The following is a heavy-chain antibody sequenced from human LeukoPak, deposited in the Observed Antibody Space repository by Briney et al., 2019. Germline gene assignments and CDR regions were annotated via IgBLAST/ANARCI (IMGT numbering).Heavy chain of an antibody. CDR2: IIPILGIA. J-gene: IGHJ4*02. V-gene: IGHV1-69*04. CDR3: ARAPGKTIFGVVIRRYFDY. Sequence: ASVKVSCKASGGTFSSYAISWVRQAPGQGLEWMGRIIPILGIANYAQKFQGRVTITADKSTSTAYMELSGLRSEDTAVYYCARAPGKTIFGVVIRRYFDYWGQGTLVTVSS. CDR1: GGTFSSYA. D-gene: IGHD3-3*01.